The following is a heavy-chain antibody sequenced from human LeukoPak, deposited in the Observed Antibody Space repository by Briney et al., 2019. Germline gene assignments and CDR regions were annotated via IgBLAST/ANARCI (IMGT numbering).Heavy chain of an antibody. CDR2: IYYSGST. Sequence: SESLSLTCTVSGGSISSYYWSWIRQPPGKGLEWIGYIYYSGSTNYNPSLKSRVTISVDTSKNQFSLKLSSVTAADTAVYYCASGATSWAHMDVWGKGTTVTVSS. CDR1: GGSISSYY. CDR3: ASGATSWAHMDV. D-gene: IGHD3-16*01. V-gene: IGHV4-59*01. J-gene: IGHJ6*03.